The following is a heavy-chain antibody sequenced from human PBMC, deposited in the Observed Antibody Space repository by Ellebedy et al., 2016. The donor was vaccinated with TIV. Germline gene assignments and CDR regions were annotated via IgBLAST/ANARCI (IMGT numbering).Heavy chain of an antibody. Sequence: GESLKISXTASGFTFSSNWMSWVRQAPGKGLEWVANIKHDGTEKYYGDSVKGRFTISRDNAKNSLYLQMNSLRAEDTAVYYCAKVVKGSLDPWGQGTLVTVSS. CDR2: IKHDGTEK. CDR3: AKVVKGSLDP. D-gene: IGHD2-15*01. CDR1: GFTFSSNW. V-gene: IGHV3-7*03. J-gene: IGHJ5*02.